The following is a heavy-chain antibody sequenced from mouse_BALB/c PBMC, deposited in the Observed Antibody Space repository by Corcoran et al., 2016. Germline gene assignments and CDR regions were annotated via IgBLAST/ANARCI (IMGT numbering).Heavy chain of an antibody. Sequence: EVQLQQSGAELVKPGASVKLSCKASGFKIKDTYMPWVKQRPDQGLEWIGRIDPANGNTKYDPKFQGKATITADTSSNTAYLQLSSLTSEDTAVYYCARCNWYFDVWGAGTTVTVSS. CDR2: IDPANGNT. CDR1: GFKIKDTY. J-gene: IGHJ1*01. V-gene: IGHV14-3*02. CDR3: ARCNWYFDV.